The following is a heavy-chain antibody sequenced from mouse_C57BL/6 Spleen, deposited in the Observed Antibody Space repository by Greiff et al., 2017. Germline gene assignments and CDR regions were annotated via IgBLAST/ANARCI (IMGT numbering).Heavy chain of an antibody. CDR3: TTEGSSGTGFAY. D-gene: IGHD3-2*02. CDR1: GFNIKDYY. Sequence: EVQLQQSGAELVRPGASVKLSCTASGFNIKDYYMHWVKQRPEQGLEWIGRIDPEDGDTEYAPKFQGKATMTADTSSNTAYLQLSSLTSEDTAVYYCTTEGSSGTGFAYWGQGTLVTVSA. J-gene: IGHJ3*01. V-gene: IGHV14-1*01. CDR2: IDPEDGDT.